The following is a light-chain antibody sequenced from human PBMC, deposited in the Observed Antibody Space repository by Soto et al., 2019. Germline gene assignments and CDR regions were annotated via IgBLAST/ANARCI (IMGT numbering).Light chain of an antibody. CDR3: QQYHDWPPIT. J-gene: IGKJ3*01. Sequence: EVVMTQSPGTLSLSAGERATVSCRASQSISSELAWYQQKPGQAPRLLIYGASNRATDIPARFSGGGSGTEFTLTISSLQSEDSAIYYYQQYHDWPPITFGPGTKVHIK. V-gene: IGKV3-15*01. CDR2: GAS. CDR1: QSISSE.